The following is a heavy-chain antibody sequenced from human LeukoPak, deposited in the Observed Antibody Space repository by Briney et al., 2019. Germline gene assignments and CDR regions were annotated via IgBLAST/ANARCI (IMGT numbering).Heavy chain of an antibody. Sequence: GGSLRLSCAASGFTVSSNYMSWVRQAPGKGLEWVSVIYSGGSTYYADSVKGRFTISRHNSKNTLYLQMNSLRAEDTAVYYCASAEKAAAGYYYGMDVWGRGTTVTVSS. D-gene: IGHD6-13*01. V-gene: IGHV3-53*04. J-gene: IGHJ6*02. CDR2: IYSGGST. CDR3: ASAEKAAAGYYYGMDV. CDR1: GFTVSSNY.